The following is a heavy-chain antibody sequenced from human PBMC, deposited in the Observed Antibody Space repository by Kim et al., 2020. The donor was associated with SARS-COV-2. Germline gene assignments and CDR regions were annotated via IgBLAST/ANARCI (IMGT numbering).Heavy chain of an antibody. CDR3: ARAYYGSGSGYYYGMDV. V-gene: IGHV6-1*01. CDR2: TYYRSKWYN. CDR1: GDSVSSNSAA. J-gene: IGHJ6*02. Sequence: SQTLSLTCAISGDSVSSNSAAWNWIRQSPSRGLEWLGRTYYRSKWYNDYAVSVKSRITINPDTSKNQFSLQLNSVTPEDTAVYYCARAYYGSGSGYYYGMDVWGQGTTVTVSS. D-gene: IGHD3-10*01.